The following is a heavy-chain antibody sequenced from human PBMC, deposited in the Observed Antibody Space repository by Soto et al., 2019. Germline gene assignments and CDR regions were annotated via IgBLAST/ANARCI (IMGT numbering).Heavy chain of an antibody. J-gene: IGHJ6*02. CDR3: ARVYHCGGDCYLYYYYGMDD. D-gene: IGHD2-21*02. V-gene: IGHV1-18*01. Sequence: QVQLVQSGAEVKKPGASVKVSCKASGYTYTSYGISWVRQAPGQGLEWMGWISAYNGNTNYAQKLQGRVTMTTDTSTSTAYMELRSLRSDDTAVYYCARVYHCGGDCYLYYYYGMDDWGQGTTVTVSS. CDR2: ISAYNGNT. CDR1: GYTYTSYG.